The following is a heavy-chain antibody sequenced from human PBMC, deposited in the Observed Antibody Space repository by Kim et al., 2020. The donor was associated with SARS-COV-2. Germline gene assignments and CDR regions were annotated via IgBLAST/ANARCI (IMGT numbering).Heavy chain of an antibody. J-gene: IGHJ4*02. CDR3: ARDVGRMFYYDGAGYSPTD. CDR2: ISSGSSYI. V-gene: IGHV3-21*01. Sequence: GGSLRLSCTGSGFTFDSYGMNWVRQSPGKGLEWVSSISSGSSYIYYAHSVRGRFTISRDNTKNSVHLQMNSLRAEDTAIYYCARDVGRMFYYDGAGYSPTDWGQG. D-gene: IGHD3-9*01. CDR1: GFTFDSYG.